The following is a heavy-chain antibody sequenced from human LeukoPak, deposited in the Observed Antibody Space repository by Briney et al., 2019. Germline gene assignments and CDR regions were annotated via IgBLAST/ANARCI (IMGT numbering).Heavy chain of an antibody. CDR1: GFTFSSYW. Sequence: PGGSLRLSCAASGFTFSSYWISWVRQAPGKGREWVANIKTDGSEKYYVDSVKGRFTISRDNAKNSLYLQMNSLRAEDTAVYYCARKRPTYLDYWGQGTLVTVSS. CDR3: ARKRPTYLDY. V-gene: IGHV3-7*01. CDR2: IKTDGSEK. J-gene: IGHJ4*02.